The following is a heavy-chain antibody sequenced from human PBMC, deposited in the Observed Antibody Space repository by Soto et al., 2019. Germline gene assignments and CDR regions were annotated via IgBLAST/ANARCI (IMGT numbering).Heavy chain of an antibody. J-gene: IGHJ4*02. CDR1: GYTFASYA. CDR2: ISAYNGNT. V-gene: IGHV1-18*01. Sequence: QGQLVQSGAEVKKPGASVKVSCKASGYTFASYAIRWMRQAPGQGLEWMGWISAYNGNTNYAQKLKGRVTMTTDTSTSTAYMELRSLRADDTAVYYCAREPPQPDYWGQGTLVTVSS. D-gene: IGHD5-18*01. CDR3: AREPPQPDY.